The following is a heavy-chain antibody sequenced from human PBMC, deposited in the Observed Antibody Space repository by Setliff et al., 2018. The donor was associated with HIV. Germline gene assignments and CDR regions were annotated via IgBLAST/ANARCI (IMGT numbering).Heavy chain of an antibody. CDR2: IKQDGSEK. D-gene: IGHD2-15*01. CDR3: ARDYRWAFDF. J-gene: IGHJ3*01. CDR1: GFIFSRYW. V-gene: IGHV3-7*03. Sequence: PGGSLRLSCEASGFIFSRYWMSWVRQAPGKGLEWVANIKQDGSEKYYVDSVKGRFTISRDNAKKSLYLQMNSLRAEDTAVYYCARDYRWAFDFWGQGTMVTVSS.